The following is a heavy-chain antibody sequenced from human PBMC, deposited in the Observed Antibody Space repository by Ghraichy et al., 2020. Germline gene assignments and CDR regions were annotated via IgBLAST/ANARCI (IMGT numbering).Heavy chain of an antibody. V-gene: IGHV4-59*08. CDR2: IYYSASA. J-gene: IGHJ6*02. Sequence: SQTLSLTCTVSGGYITNYYWSWIQQPPGKGLEWIGYIYYSASANYNPSLKSRVTISVDTSKKQFSLKLSSVTAADTAVYYCARSLITMSRGVPTFYYGMDVWGQGTTVTVSS. CDR1: GGYITNYY. D-gene: IGHD3-10*01. CDR3: ARSLITMSRGVPTFYYGMDV.